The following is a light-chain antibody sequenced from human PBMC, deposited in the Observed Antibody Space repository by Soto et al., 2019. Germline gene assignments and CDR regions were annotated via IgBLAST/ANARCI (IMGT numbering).Light chain of an antibody. CDR3: QQRHMWPIT. V-gene: IGKV3-11*01. CDR1: QNISRY. J-gene: IGKJ5*01. CDR2: DVS. Sequence: IVLTHSPTTLSLSPGTRSTLSCRASQNISRYLIWYQKKPGQAPRLLIYDVSNRATGIPARLSGSGYGTDFTLTISSIQTEDSEVYYCQQRHMWPITFGQGTRLEIK.